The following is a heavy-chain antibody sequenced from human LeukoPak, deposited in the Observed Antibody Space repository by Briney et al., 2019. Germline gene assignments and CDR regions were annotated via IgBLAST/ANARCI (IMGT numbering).Heavy chain of an antibody. CDR3: SKDQRGYTSGWSYFDD. V-gene: IGHV3-23*01. D-gene: IGHD6-19*01. CDR1: GFTFSSYA. Sequence: GGSLRLSCAASGFTFSSYAMSWVRQAPGKGLEWVSAISGSGGSTYYADSVKGRFTISRDNSKSTLYLQMNSLRAEDTAVYYCSKDQRGYTSGWSYFDDWGQGSLATVSS. CDR2: ISGSGGST. J-gene: IGHJ4*02.